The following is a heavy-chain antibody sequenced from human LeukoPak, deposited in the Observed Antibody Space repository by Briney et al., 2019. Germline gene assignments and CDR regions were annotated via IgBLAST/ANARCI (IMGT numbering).Heavy chain of an antibody. J-gene: IGHJ6*03. V-gene: IGHV4-34*01. CDR1: GGSFSGYY. CDR2: INHSGST. D-gene: IGHD3-10*01. Sequence: SETLSLTCAVYGGSFSGYYWSWIRQPPGKGLEWIGEINHSGSTNYNPSLKSRVTISVDTSKNQFSLKLSSVTAADTAVYYCARLFGRKVRGVITNYYYYYYMDVWGKGTTVTISS. CDR3: ARLFGRKVRGVITNYYYYYYMDV.